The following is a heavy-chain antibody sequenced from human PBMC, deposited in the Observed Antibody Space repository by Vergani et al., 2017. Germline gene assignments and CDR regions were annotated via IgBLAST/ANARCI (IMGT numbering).Heavy chain of an antibody. V-gene: IGHV3-33*01. J-gene: IGHJ5*01. CDR1: GFTFSSHG. CDR2: IWYDGSNK. Sequence: QVQLVESEGGVVQPGRSLTLSCVASGFTFSSHGMHWVRQAPGKELEWVAVIWYDGSNKCYGDSVKGRFAISSDNSKNTLYLQMNSLRVEDTAVYYCARWGNEKRLDSWGQGTLVTVSS. CDR3: ARWGNEKRLDS. D-gene: IGHD1-1*01.